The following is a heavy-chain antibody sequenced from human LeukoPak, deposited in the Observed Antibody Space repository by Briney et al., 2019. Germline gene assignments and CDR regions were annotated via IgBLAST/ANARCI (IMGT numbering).Heavy chain of an antibody. CDR3: ASQGYCSGGSCYSTNFDY. J-gene: IGHJ4*02. CDR1: GYTFTSYG. Sequence: ASVKVSCKASGYTFTSYGISWVRQAPGQGLEWMGRIIPILGIANYAQKFQGRVTITADKSTSTAYMELSSLRSEDTAVYYCASQGYCSGGSCYSTNFDYWGQGTLVTVSS. CDR2: IIPILGIA. D-gene: IGHD2-15*01. V-gene: IGHV1-69*04.